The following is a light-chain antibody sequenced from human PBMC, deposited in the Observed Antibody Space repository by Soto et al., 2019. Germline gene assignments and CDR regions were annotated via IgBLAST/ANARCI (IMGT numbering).Light chain of an antibody. J-gene: IGLJ2*01. CDR1: SSNIGSNY. CDR3: AAWDDSLSVL. V-gene: IGLV1-47*01. CDR2: RNN. Sequence: QPVLTQPPSASGTPGQRVTISCSGSSSNIGSNYVYWYQQLPGTAPKLLIYRNNQRPSGVPDRFSGSKSGTSASLASSGLRSEDEADYYCAAWDDSLSVLFGGGTKLTVL.